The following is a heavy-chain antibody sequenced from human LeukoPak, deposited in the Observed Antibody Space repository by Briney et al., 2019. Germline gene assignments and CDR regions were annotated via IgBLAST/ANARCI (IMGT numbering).Heavy chain of an antibody. CDR2: ISYSGST. J-gene: IGHJ3*02. D-gene: IGHD6-19*01. CDR1: GGPISSYY. CDR3: ARPYTSGWYGVFDI. V-gene: IGHV4-59*08. Sequence: SETLSLTCTVSGGPISSYYWSWIRQSPGKGLEWIGYISYSGSTNYNPSLKSRVTISVDTSKNQFSLKLSSVAAADTAVYHCARPYTSGWYGVFDIWGQGAMVTVSS.